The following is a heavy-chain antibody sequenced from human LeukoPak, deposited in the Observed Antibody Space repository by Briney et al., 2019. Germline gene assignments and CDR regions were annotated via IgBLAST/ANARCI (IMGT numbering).Heavy chain of an antibody. CDR1: GFPFSSYW. J-gene: IGHJ4*02. Sequence: SGGSLRLSCAASGFPFSSYWMSWVRQAPGKGLEWVANIKQDGGEKFYVDSVKGRFTISRDNAKNSLYLQMNSLRAEDTAVYYCATLGGAYAYNYGFDYWGQGTLVTVSS. CDR3: ATLGGAYAYNYGFDY. D-gene: IGHD5-24*01. V-gene: IGHV3-7*01. CDR2: IKQDGGEK.